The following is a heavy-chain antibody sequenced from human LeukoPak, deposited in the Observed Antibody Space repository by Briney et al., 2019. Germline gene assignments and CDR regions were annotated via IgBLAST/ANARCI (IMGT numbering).Heavy chain of an antibody. D-gene: IGHD3-22*01. V-gene: IGHV3-7*01. J-gene: IGHJ4*02. Sequence: GGSLRLSCAASGFTFSSYWMSWVRQAPGKGLEWVANIEQDGTEKYYVDSVKGRFTISRDNAKNSLYLQMNSLRAEDTAVYYCARDGMGSDYDSSGYDYWGQGTLVTVSS. CDR3: ARDGMGSDYDSSGYDY. CDR2: IEQDGTEK. CDR1: GFTFSSYW.